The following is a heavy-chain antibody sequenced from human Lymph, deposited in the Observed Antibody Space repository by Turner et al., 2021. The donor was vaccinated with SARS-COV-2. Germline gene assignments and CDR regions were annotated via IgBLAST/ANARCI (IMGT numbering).Heavy chain of an antibody. D-gene: IGHD3-3*01. J-gene: IGHJ4*02. CDR1: GFTFGNYA. CDR2: ISGDGVGT. Sequence: EVRLVESGGGLVQPGESLRLSCAASGFTFGNYAMHWVRQAPGKGLEYVSAISGDGVGTYYANSVKGRFTISRDNSKNTLYLQMGSLRAEDMAVYYCARDWRAGNYWGQGTLVTVSS. CDR3: ARDWRAGNY. V-gene: IGHV3-64*01.